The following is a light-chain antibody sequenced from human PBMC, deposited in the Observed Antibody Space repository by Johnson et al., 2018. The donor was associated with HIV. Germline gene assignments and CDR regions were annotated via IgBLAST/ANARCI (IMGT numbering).Light chain of an antibody. CDR3: GTWDSSLSAHYV. Sequence: QSVLTQPPSVSAAPGQKVTIYCSGSSSNVGNNYVSWYQQLPGTAPKLLIYEKNKRPSGIPDRFSASKSGTSATLAITGLQTGDEADYYCGTWDSSLSAHYVFGTGTKVTVL. CDR1: SSNVGNNY. CDR2: EKN. V-gene: IGLV1-51*02. J-gene: IGLJ1*01.